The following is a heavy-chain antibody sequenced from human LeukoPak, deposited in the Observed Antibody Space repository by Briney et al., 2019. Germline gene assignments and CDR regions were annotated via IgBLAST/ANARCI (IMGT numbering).Heavy chain of an antibody. D-gene: IGHD3-22*01. Sequence: GGSLRLSCAASGFTFSSYVMSWVRQAPGTGLEWVSSITETSGSTVYADSVRGRFTISRDNSKNTLYLQMNSLRAEDTAVYYCARDSSGLDAFDIWGQGTMVTVSS. J-gene: IGHJ3*02. V-gene: IGHV3-23*01. CDR1: GFTFSSYV. CDR2: ITETSGST. CDR3: ARDSSGLDAFDI.